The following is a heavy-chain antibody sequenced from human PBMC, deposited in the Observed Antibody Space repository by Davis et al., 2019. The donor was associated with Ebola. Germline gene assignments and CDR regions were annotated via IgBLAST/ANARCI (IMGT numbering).Heavy chain of an antibody. Sequence: SETLSLTCTVSGGSITTSGYYWTWIRQHPGKGLEWIGFTHYSGSTLYNPSLKSRVSVSVDTSKNQFSLKLKSVTEADTAVYYCARDRGRVTGFDPWGQGIQVIVSP. D-gene: IGHD3-10*01. CDR3: ARDRGRVTGFDP. J-gene: IGHJ5*02. V-gene: IGHV4-31*03. CDR2: THYSGST. CDR1: GGSITTSGYY.